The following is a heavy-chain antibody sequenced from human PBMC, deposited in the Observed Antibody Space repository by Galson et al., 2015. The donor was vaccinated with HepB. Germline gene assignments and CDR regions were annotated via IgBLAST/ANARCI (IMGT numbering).Heavy chain of an antibody. V-gene: IGHV5-51*01. CDR1: GYSFTSYW. D-gene: IGHD1-26*01. CDR3: ARQGSLIVGATNFDY. J-gene: IGHJ4*02. CDR2: IYPGDSDT. Sequence: QSGAEVKKPGESLRISCKGSGYSFTSYWIGWARQMPGKGLEWMGIIYPGDSDTRYSPSFQGQVTISADKSISTAYLQWSSLKASDTAMYYCARQGSLIVGATNFDYWGQGTLVTVSS.